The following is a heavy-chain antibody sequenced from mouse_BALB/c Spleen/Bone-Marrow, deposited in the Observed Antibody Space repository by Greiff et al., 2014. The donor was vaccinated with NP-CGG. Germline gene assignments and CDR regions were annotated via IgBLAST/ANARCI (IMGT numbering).Heavy chain of an antibody. J-gene: IGHJ1*01. CDR1: GFSLTSYG. CDR3: ARVYLWYFDV. CDR2: IWAGGST. V-gene: IGHV2-9*02. D-gene: IGHD2-3*01. Sequence: QVQLKDSGPGPVAPSQSLSITCTVSGFSLTSYGVHWVRQPPGKGLEWLGVIWAGGSTNYNSALMSRLSISKDNSKSQVFLKMNSLQTDDTAMYYCARVYLWYFDVWGAGTTVTVSS.